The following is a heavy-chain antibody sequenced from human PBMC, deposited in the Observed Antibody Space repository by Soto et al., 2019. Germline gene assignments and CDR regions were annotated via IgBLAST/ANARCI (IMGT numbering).Heavy chain of an antibody. V-gene: IGHV1-3*01. J-gene: IGHJ6*02. Sequence: GASVKVSCKASGYTFTSYAMHWVRQAPGQRLEWMGWINAGNGNTKYSQKFQGRVTITRDTSASTAYMELSSLRSEDTAVYYCARVRSPHYYYYGMDVWGQGTTVTVSS. CDR1: GYTFTSYA. CDR3: ARVRSPHYYYYGMDV. CDR2: INAGNGNT.